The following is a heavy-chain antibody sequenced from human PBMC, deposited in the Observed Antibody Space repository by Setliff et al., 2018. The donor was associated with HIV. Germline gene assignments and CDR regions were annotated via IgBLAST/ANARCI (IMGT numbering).Heavy chain of an antibody. CDR2: IKQDGSEK. Sequence: GGSLRLSCAASGFTFSDYYMSWIRQAPGKGLEWVANIKQDGSEKYYVDSVKGRFTVSRDNARNSLYLQMNNLRAEDTALYYCARVEIYNFWSGYTYYFDYWGQGTLVTVSS. V-gene: IGHV3-7*01. CDR1: GFTFSDYY. D-gene: IGHD3-3*01. J-gene: IGHJ4*02. CDR3: ARVEIYNFWSGYTYYFDY.